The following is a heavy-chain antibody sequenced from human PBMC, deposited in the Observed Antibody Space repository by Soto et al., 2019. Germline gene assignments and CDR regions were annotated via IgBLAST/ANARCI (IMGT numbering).Heavy chain of an antibody. CDR3: ARYPYTSYCSDGSCSYDAFDI. D-gene: IGHD2-15*01. V-gene: IGHV1-8*01. CDR1: GYSFTSYD. CDR2: MNPNSGNT. J-gene: IGHJ3*02. Sequence: QVQMVQSGAEVKKPGASVKVSCRASGYSFTSYDVNWVRQVTGQGLEWMGWMNPNSGNTAFAEKFQGRVTMTRDTPISTAYMELSGLTSEDTAVYYCARYPYTSYCSDGSCSYDAFDIWGQGTVVTVSS.